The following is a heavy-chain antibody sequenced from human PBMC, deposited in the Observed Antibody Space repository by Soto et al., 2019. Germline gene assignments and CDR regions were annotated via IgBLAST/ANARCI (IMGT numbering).Heavy chain of an antibody. V-gene: IGHV4-31*03. CDR1: GGSISSGGYY. D-gene: IGHD3-16*01. J-gene: IGHJ4*02. Sequence: SETLSLTCTVSGGSISSGGYYWSWIRQHPGKGLEWIGYIYYSGSTYYNPSLKSRVTISVDTSKNQFSRKLSSVTAADTAVYYCARGGGLMHLFDYWGQGTLVTVSS. CDR2: IYYSGST. CDR3: ARGGGLMHLFDY.